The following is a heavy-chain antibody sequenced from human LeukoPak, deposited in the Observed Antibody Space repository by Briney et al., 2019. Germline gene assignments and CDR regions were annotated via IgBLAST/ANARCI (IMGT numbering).Heavy chain of an antibody. CDR3: ARGAIHSGSYDAYFDY. J-gene: IGHJ4*02. CDR1: GFAFSSYS. CDR2: ISTSSIYI. V-gene: IGHV3-21*01. D-gene: IGHD1-26*01. Sequence: PGGSLRLSCAASGFAFSSYSMNWVRQAPGRGLEWVSSISTSSIYIYYADSVKGRFTISRDNAKKSLYLQVNSLRAEDTAVYYCARGAIHSGSYDAYFDYWGQGTLVTVSS.